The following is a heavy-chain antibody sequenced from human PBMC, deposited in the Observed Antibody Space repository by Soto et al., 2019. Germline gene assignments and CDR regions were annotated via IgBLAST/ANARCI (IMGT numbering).Heavy chain of an antibody. V-gene: IGHV2-5*02. J-gene: IGHJ2*01. CDR1: GFSLSTSGVG. D-gene: IGHD2-15*01. CDR2: IYWDDDK. CDR3: ERVVAAYWYFNL. Sequence: QITLKESGPTLVKPTQTLTLTCTFSGFSLSTSGVGVGWIRQPPGKALEWLALIYWDDDKRYSPSLKSRLSNPKDSSKSPVDLTGTHKDPLDTATYYGERVVAAYWYFNLWGRGTLVT.